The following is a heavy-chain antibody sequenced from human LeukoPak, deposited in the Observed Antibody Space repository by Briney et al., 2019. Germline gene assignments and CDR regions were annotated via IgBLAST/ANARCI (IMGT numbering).Heavy chain of an antibody. J-gene: IGHJ5*02. V-gene: IGHV4-4*02. D-gene: IGHD3-22*01. CDR3: ARVISSAWRQNDL. CDR2: IHLNGIT. Sequence: SETLSLTCSVTGDSITSYAWWSWVRQPPGKGLEWIGEIHLNGITNYNPSLKSRVTMSIDKSNNQFSLNLSSVTAADTAVYYCARVISSAWRQNDLWGQGTLVSV. CDR1: GDSITSYAW.